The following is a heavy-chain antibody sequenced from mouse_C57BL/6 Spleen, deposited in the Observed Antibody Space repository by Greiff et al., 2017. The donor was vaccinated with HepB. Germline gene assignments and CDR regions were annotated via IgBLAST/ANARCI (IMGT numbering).Heavy chain of an antibody. V-gene: IGHV5-4*01. CDR1: GFTFSSYA. Sequence: EVQLQESGGGLVKPGGSLKFSCAASGFTFSSYAMSWVRQTPEKRLEWVATISDGGSYTYYPDNVKGRFTISRDNAKNNLYLQMSHLKSEDTAMYYCAREWKLRGVDWYFDVWGTGTTVTVSS. J-gene: IGHJ1*03. CDR3: AREWKLRGVDWYFDV. D-gene: IGHD1-1*01. CDR2: ISDGGSYT.